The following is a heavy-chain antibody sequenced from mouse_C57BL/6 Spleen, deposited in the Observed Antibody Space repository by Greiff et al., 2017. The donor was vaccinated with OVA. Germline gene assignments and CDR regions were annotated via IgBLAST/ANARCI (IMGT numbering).Heavy chain of an antibody. V-gene: IGHV1-55*01. CDR2: IYPGSGST. CDR1: GYTFTSYW. J-gene: IGHJ2*01. CDR3: ARGGYYFDY. Sequence: QVQLQQPGAELVKPGASVTLSCKASGYTFTSYWITWVKQRPGQGLEWIGDIYPGSGSTNYNEKFKSKATLTADTSSSTAYMQLSSLTSEDSAFYYCARGGYYFDYWGQGTTLTVSS.